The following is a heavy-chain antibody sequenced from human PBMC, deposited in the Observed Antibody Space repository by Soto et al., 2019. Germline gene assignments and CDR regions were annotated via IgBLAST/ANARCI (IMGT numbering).Heavy chain of an antibody. CDR3: ARGGDSSSRISWFDP. V-gene: IGHV1-69*02. J-gene: IGHJ5*02. D-gene: IGHD6-6*01. Sequence: QVQLVQSGAEVKKPGSSVKVSCKASGGTFSSYTISWVRQAPGKGLEWMGRIIPILGIANYAQKFQGRVTITADKSTSTDYMELSSLRSEDTAVYYCARGGDSSSRISWFDPWGQGTLVTVSS. CDR1: GGTFSSYT. CDR2: IIPILGIA.